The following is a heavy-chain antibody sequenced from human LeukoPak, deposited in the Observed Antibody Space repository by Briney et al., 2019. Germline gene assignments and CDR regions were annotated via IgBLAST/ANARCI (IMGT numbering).Heavy chain of an antibody. CDR2: IYYSGTT. CDR3: ARGVNIAASQYAY. V-gene: IGHV4-59*01. Sequence: ASETLSLTCTVSGGSISSYYWSWIRQPPGEGLEWIGYIYYSGTTNYNPSLKSRVTISVDTSKNQFSLKLSSVTAADTAVYYCARGVNIAASQYAYWGQGTLVTVSS. J-gene: IGHJ4*02. D-gene: IGHD6-13*01. CDR1: GGSISSYY.